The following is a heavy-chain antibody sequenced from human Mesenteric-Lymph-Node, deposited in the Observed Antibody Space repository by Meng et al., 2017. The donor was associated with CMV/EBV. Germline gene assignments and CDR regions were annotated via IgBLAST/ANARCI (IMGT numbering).Heavy chain of an antibody. D-gene: IGHD5-12*01. J-gene: IGHJ4*02. CDR2: ISTSGGST. Sequence: GESLKISCAASGFTFSSFAMYWVRQAPGKGLEYVSAISTSGGSTYYADSVKGRFTISRDNPKNTLYLQMNSLRAEDTAVYYCARDPIVATRTFDYWGQGTLVTVSS. CDR1: GFTFSSFA. CDR3: ARDPIVATRTFDY. V-gene: IGHV3-64*02.